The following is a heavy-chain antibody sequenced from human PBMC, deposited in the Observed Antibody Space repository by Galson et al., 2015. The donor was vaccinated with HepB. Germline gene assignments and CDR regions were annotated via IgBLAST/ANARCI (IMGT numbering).Heavy chain of an antibody. J-gene: IGHJ5*02. D-gene: IGHD2-2*02. Sequence: SLRLSCAASGFTFSSYWMSWVRQAPGKGLEWVANMKQDGSEKYYVDSVKGRFTISRDNAKNSLYLQMNSLRAEDTAVYYCARVPYLGYCSSTSCYSWFDPWGQGTLVTVSS. V-gene: IGHV3-7*01. CDR1: GFTFSSYW. CDR2: MKQDGSEK. CDR3: ARVPYLGYCSSTSCYSWFDP.